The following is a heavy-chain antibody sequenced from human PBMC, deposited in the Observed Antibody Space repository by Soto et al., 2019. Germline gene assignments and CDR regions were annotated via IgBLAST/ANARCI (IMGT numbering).Heavy chain of an antibody. D-gene: IGHD3-22*01. V-gene: IGHV1-69*13. CDR1: GGTFSSYA. J-gene: IGHJ2*01. CDR2: IIPIFGTA. CDR3: ARDPYYYDSSGYHSRPEDL. Sequence: SVKVSCKASGGTFSSYAISWVRQAPGQGLEWMGGIIPIFGTANYAQKFQGRVTITADESTSTAYMELSSLRSEDTAVYYCARDPYYYDSSGYHSRPEDLWGRGTLVTVS.